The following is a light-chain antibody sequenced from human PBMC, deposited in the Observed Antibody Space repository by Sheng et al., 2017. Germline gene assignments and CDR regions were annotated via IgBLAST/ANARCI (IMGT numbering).Light chain of an antibody. J-gene: IGKJ4*01. V-gene: IGKV1-5*03. CDR2: KAS. CDR1: QSIGSW. CDR3: QQYNSYPT. Sequence: DIQMTQSPSTLSASVGDRITITCQASQSIGSWLAWYQQKPGKAPKLLIYKASNLQSGVPSRFSGSGSGTEFILTISNLQPDDFATYHCQQYNSYPTFGGGTKVEIK.